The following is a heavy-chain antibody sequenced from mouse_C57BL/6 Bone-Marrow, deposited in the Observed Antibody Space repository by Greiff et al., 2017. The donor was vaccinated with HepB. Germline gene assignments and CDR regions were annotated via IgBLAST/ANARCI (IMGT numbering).Heavy chain of an antibody. CDR2: ISSGGDYI. J-gene: IGHJ2*01. Sequence: EVQRVESGEGLVKPGGSLKLSCAASGFTFSSYAMSWVRQTPEKRLEWVAYISSGGDYIYYADTVKGRFTISRDNARNTLYLQMSSLKSEDTAMYYCTRTPIYYGNSFHYWGQGTTLTVSS. CDR1: GFTFSSYA. V-gene: IGHV5-9-1*02. D-gene: IGHD2-1*01. CDR3: TRTPIYYGNSFHY.